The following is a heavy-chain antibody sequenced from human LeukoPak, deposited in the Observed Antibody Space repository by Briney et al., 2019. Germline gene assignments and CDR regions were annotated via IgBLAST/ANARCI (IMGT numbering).Heavy chain of an antibody. D-gene: IGHD6-19*01. V-gene: IGHV4-34*01. CDR3: AMEREGVAVAAFDY. Sequence: KPSETLSLTCAVYGGSFSGYYWSWIRQPPGKGLEWIGEINHSGSTNYNPSLKSRVTISVDTSKNQFSLKLSSVTAADTAVYYCAMEREGVAVAAFDYWGQGTLVTVSS. CDR1: GGSFSGYY. CDR2: INHSGST. J-gene: IGHJ4*02.